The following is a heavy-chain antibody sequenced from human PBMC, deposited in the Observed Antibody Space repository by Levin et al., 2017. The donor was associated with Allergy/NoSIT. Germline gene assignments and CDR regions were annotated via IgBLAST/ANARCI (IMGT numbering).Heavy chain of an antibody. V-gene: IGHV1-18*01. CDR1: GYTFSTYG. CDR3: ARGRQFLEWLLES. J-gene: IGHJ4*02. D-gene: IGHD3-3*01. CDR2: SSTSNGDT. Sequence: PGESLKISCKASGYTFSTYGISWVRQAPGQGLEWMGWSSTSNGDTDYAQKFHGRVTMTTDTSTSTAYMELRSLRSDDTAVYYCARGRQFLEWLLESWGQGSLVTVSS.